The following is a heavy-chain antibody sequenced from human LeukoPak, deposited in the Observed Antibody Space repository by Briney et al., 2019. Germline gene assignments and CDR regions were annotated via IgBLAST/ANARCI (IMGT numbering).Heavy chain of an antibody. D-gene: IGHD2-15*01. CDR2: ISWICGSI. Sequence: GGSLRLSCAASGFTFEDYAMHWVRQAPGKGLEGVSGISWICGSIGYADSVKGRFTISRDNAKNSLYLQMNSLRAEDTALYYCAKDRYCSGGSCYSFDYWGQGTLVTVSS. V-gene: IGHV3-9*01. J-gene: IGHJ4*02. CDR1: GFTFEDYA. CDR3: AKDRYCSGGSCYSFDY.